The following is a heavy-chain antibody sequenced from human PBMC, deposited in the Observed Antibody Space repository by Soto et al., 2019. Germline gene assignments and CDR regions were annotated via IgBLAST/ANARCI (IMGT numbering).Heavy chain of an antibody. J-gene: IGHJ4*02. V-gene: IGHV1-8*01. CDR2: MNPNSGNT. CDR1: GYTFTSYD. Sequence: QVQLVQSGAEVKKPGASVKVSCKASGYTFTSYDINWVRQATGQGLEWMGWMNPNSGNTGYAQKFQGRVTMTRNTCISTAYMELSSLRSEDTAVYYCARGFTVLVPGEGGGDYWGQGTLVTVSS. D-gene: IGHD3-3*02. CDR3: ARGFTVLVPGEGGGDY.